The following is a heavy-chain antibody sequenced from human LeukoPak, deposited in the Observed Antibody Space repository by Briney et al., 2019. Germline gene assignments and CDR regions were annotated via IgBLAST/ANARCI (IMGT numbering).Heavy chain of an antibody. D-gene: IGHD3-9*01. J-gene: IGHJ4*02. CDR1: AGSISSYY. CDR2: IYTSGST. CDR3: ARAYDILTGYQWGFFDY. Sequence: SATLLLTCTVAAGSISSYYWSWIRQPPGKGLEWIGYIYTSGSTNYNPSLKSRVTISVDTSKNQFSLKLSSVTAADTAVYYCARAYDILTGYQWGFFDYWGQGTLVTVSS. V-gene: IGHV4-4*09.